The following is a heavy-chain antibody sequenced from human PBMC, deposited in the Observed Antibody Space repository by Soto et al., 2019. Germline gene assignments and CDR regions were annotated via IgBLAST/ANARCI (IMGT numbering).Heavy chain of an antibody. CDR3: AREEVVLVPAALYYYYYGMDV. Sequence: SETLSLTCTVSGGSVSSGSYYWSWIRQPPGKGLEWIGYIYYSGSTNYNPSLKSRVTISVDTSKNQFSLKLSSVTAADTAVYYCAREEVVLVPAALYYYYYGMDVWGQGTTVTVSS. D-gene: IGHD2-2*01. V-gene: IGHV4-61*01. J-gene: IGHJ6*02. CDR2: IYYSGST. CDR1: GGSVSSGSYY.